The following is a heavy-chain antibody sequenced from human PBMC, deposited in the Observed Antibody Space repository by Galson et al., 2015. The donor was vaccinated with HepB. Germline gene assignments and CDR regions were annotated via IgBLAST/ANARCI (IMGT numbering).Heavy chain of an antibody. CDR1: GFTFSSYG. CDR2: IWYDGSNK. D-gene: IGHD2-2*01. J-gene: IGHJ6*02. CDR3: ARDPGLPTHSSTRAYYYGMDV. V-gene: IGHV3-33*01. Sequence: SLRLSCAASGFTFSSYGMHWVRQAPGKGLEWVAVIWYDGSNKYYADSVKGRFTISRDNSKNTLYLQMNSLRAEDTAVYYCARDPGLPTHSSTRAYYYGMDVWGQGTTVTVSS.